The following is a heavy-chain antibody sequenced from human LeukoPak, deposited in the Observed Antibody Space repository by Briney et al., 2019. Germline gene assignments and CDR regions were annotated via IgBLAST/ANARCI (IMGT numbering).Heavy chain of an antibody. J-gene: IGHJ4*02. D-gene: IGHD5-12*01. CDR2: ISSSSYI. CDR3: ARVGRGYSGYVQK. Sequence: GGSLRLSCAASGFTFSSYSMNWVRQAPGKGLEWVSSISSSSYIYYADSVKGRFTISRDNAKNSLYLQMNSLRAEDTAVYYCARVGRGYSGYVQKWGQGTLVTVSS. CDR1: GFTFSSYS. V-gene: IGHV3-21*01.